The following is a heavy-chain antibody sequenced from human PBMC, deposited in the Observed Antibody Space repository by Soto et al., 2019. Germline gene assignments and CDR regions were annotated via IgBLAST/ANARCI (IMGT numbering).Heavy chain of an antibody. Sequence: QVELVQSGPEVKKPGASVKVSCQASGYTFSSHGVSWVRQAPGQGLEWIGWISAYNGNTNFAQKFQGRVTMTTDTSTSTAYMELRSLRSDDTAVYYCARVYDYSNPRYYYGMDVWGQGTTVTVSS. CDR1: GYTFSSHG. J-gene: IGHJ6*02. CDR2: ISAYNGNT. D-gene: IGHD4-4*01. V-gene: IGHV1-18*01. CDR3: ARVYDYSNPRYYYGMDV.